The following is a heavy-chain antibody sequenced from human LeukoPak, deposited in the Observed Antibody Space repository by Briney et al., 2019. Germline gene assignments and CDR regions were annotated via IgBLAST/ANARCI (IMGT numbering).Heavy chain of an antibody. CDR3: ARDYCSGGTCYSFSFHYFDS. CDR2: ISGYNGNT. J-gene: IGHJ4*02. V-gene: IGHV1-18*04. Sequence: ASVKVSCKASGDTFTSYGISWVRQAPGQGLEWMGWISGYNGNTKYAQRLQDRVTMTTDTSMSTAYMELRGLRSDDTAVYYCARDYCSGGTCYSFSFHYFDSWGQGTLVTVSS. CDR1: GDTFTSYG. D-gene: IGHD2-15*01.